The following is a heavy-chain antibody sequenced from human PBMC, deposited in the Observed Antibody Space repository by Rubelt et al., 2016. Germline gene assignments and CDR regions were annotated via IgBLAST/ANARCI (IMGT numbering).Heavy chain of an antibody. D-gene: IGHD3-22*01. CDR3: ARSYDSSKWFDP. V-gene: IGHV4-31*03. J-gene: IGHJ5*02. Sequence: QLQQSGPGLVRPSETLSLTCSVSGALISSSSYYWSWIRQHPAKGLEWIGYIYYSGSTYYSPSLRSRVTLSVDTSRNQFSLKLNSVTVADTAMYYCARSYDSSKWFDPWGQGTLVTVSS. CDR2: IYYSGST. CDR1: GALISSSSYY.